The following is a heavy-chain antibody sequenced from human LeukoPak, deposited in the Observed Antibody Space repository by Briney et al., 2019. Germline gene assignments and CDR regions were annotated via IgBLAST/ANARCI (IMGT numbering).Heavy chain of an antibody. CDR2: ISAYNGNT. D-gene: IGHD6-19*01. CDR1: GYTFTSHY. V-gene: IGHV1-18*04. J-gene: IGHJ4*02. CDR3: ARDRGSGDVYYFDY. Sequence: ASVKVSCKASGYTFTSHYMHWVRQAPGQGLEWMGWISAYNGNTNYAQKLQGRVTMTTDTSTSTAYMELRSLRSDDTAVYYCARDRGSGDVYYFDYWGQGTLVTVSS.